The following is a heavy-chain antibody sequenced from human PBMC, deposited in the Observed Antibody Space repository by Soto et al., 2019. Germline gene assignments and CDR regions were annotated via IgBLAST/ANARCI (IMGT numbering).Heavy chain of an antibody. CDR1: GYTFTSYA. Sequence: ASVKVSCKASGYTFTSYAMHWVRQAPGQRLEWMGWINAGNGNTKYSQKFQGRVTITRDTSASTAYMELSSLRSEDTAVYYCARCDDRGGYYVRPGSFDYWGKGTLVTV. J-gene: IGHJ4*02. CDR2: INAGNGNT. CDR3: ARCDDRGGYYVRPGSFDY. V-gene: IGHV1-3*01. D-gene: IGHD3-22*01.